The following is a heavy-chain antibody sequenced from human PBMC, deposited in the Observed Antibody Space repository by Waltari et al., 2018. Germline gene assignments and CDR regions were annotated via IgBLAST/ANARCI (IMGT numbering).Heavy chain of an antibody. V-gene: IGHV4-38-2*01. D-gene: IGHD3-16*02. CDR1: GYSISSGYY. Sequence: QVQLQESGPGLVKPSETLSLTCAVSGYSISSGYYWGWIRQPPGKGLEWIGSIYHSASTDYNPSLKSRVTISVDTAKNQFSLKLSSVTAADTAVYYCARAVITTKKFDYWGQGTLVTVSS. CDR3: ARAVITTKKFDY. CDR2: IYHSAST. J-gene: IGHJ4*02.